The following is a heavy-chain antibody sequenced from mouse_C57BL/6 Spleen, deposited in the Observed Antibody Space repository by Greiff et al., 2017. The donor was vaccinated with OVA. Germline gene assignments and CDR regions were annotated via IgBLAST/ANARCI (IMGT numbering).Heavy chain of an antibody. D-gene: IGHD2-5*01. CDR1: GYAFTNYL. J-gene: IGHJ1*03. CDR3: ARGGPDYYSNFWYFDV. V-gene: IGHV1-54*01. CDR2: INPGSGGT. Sequence: QVQLKQSGAELVRPGTSVKVSCKASGYAFTNYLIEWVKQRPGQGLEWIGVINPGSGGTNYNEKFKGKATLTADKSSSTAYMQLSSLTSEDSAVYFCARGGPDYYSNFWYFDVWGTGTTVTVSS.